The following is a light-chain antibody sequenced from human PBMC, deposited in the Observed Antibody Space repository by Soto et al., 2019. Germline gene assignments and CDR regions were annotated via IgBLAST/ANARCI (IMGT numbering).Light chain of an antibody. CDR3: NSYTTSSDTRSA. CDR1: SSDIGHYDY. CDR2: DVT. V-gene: IGLV2-14*03. Sequence: QSALTQPASVSGSPGQSITISCTGTSSDIGHYDYVSWYQQHPGKAPKLMIYDVTTRPSGVSNRFSGSKSGNTASLTISGLQAEDEADYYCNSYTTSSDTRSAFGTGTKLTVL. J-gene: IGLJ1*01.